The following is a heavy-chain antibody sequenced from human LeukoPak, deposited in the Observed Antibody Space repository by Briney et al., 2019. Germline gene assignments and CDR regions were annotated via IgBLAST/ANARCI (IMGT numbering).Heavy chain of an antibody. CDR3: ASIAAAGTGGRNDY. D-gene: IGHD6-13*01. V-gene: IGHV4-59*01. CDR1: GGSISSYY. CDR2: IYYSGST. Sequence: SETLSLTCTVSGGSISSYYWSWIRQPPGKGLEWIGYIYYSGSTNYNPSLKSRVTISVDTSKNQFSLKLSSVTAADTAVYYCASIAAAGTGGRNDYWGQGTLVIVSS. J-gene: IGHJ4*02.